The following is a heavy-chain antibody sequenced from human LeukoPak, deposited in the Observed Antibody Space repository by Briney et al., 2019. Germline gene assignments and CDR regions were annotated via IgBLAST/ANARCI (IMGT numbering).Heavy chain of an antibody. CDR2: IYTSGST. V-gene: IGHV4-61*02. CDR1: GGSISSGSYY. J-gene: IGHJ4*02. D-gene: IGHD3-22*01. Sequence: SETLSLTCTVSGGSISSGSYYWSWIRQPAGKGLEWIGRIYTSGSTNYNPSPKSRVTMSVDTSKNQFSLKLSSVTAADTAVYYCARVTHYYDSSGYEYYFDYWGQGTLVTVSS. CDR3: ARVTHYYDSSGYEYYFDY.